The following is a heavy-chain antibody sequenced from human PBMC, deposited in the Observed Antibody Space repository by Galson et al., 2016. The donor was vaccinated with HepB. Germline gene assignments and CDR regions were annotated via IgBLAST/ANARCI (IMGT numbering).Heavy chain of an antibody. CDR1: GFTFTRYA. CDR2: ISSDGSRK. D-gene: IGHD4-17*01. Sequence: SLRLSCAASGFTFTRYAMHWVRQAPGKGLEWVAVISSDGSRKYYADSVKGRCTISRENSKKTLCLQMNSLRTEDTAVYYWARDERTVPTSENWFDPWGQRALVTVAS. J-gene: IGHJ5*02. V-gene: IGHV3-30-3*01. CDR3: ARDERTVPTSENWFDP.